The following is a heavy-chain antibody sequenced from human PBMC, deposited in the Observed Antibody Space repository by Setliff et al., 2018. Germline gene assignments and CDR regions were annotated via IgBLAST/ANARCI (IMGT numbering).Heavy chain of an antibody. CDR1: GASISSGSYY. CDR2: IYTSGTT. D-gene: IGHD7-27*01. V-gene: IGHV4-61*02. J-gene: IGHJ5*02. CDR3: ARGSTGAYDP. Sequence: SETLSLTCTVSGASISSGSYYWSWIRQPAGKGLEWLGRIYTSGTTNYSPSFKSRVTISADTSKNQISLKLSSVTAADTAVYYCARGSTGAYDPWGQGTLVTVSS.